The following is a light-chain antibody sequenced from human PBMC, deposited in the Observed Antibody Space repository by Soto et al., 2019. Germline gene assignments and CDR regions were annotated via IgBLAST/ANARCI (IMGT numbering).Light chain of an antibody. J-gene: IGKJ5*01. CDR2: GAS. CDR1: QSVSSSY. V-gene: IGKV3-20*01. CDR3: QQYGSPPFT. Sequence: EIVLTQSPGTLSLSPGERATLSCRASQSVSSSYLAWNQQKPGQAPRLLIYGASSRATGLPDRFSGSGSGTDFTLPISRLEPEDFALYYCQQYGSPPFTFGLGTRLEIK.